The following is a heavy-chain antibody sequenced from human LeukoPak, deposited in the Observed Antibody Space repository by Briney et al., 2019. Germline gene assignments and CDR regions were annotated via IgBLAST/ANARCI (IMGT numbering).Heavy chain of an antibody. D-gene: IGHD4-17*01. V-gene: IGHV4-39*02. CDR3: ARDYGDHAFDC. CDR2: FYYSGST. J-gene: IGHJ4*02. Sequence: PSETLSLTCTVSGGSISRSSYFWGWIRQPPGKGVEWIGSFYYSGSTYYNPSLKSRVTISVDTSKNQFSLKLSSVTAADTAVYFCARDYGDHAFDCWGQGTLVTVSS. CDR1: GGSISRSSYF.